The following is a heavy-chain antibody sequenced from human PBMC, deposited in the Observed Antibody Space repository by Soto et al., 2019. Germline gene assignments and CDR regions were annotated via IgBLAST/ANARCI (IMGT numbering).Heavy chain of an antibody. CDR2: IIPIFGPT. J-gene: IGHJ4*02. CDR1: GDIFSGYS. Sequence: QVQLVQSGAEVKKPGSSVKVSCKTSGDIFSGYSISWVRQATGQGLEWMGGIIPIFGPTNYAQMFHGRVTITADKATSTVYMELYSLKSEDTAVYYCARDLGSGYDPGDYWGQGTLVTVSS. V-gene: IGHV1-69*14. CDR3: ARDLGSGYDPGDY. D-gene: IGHD5-12*01.